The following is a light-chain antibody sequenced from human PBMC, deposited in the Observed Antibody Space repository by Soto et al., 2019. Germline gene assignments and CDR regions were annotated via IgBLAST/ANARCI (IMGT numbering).Light chain of an antibody. V-gene: IGKV3-20*01. J-gene: IGKJ1*01. Sequence: EIVFTQSPGTLSLSPGERATLSCRASQSVSNNYLAWYQQKPGQAPRLLIYGASSRATGIPDRFSGSGSGTDFTLTISRXEPEDFAVYYCQQYGSSPWTFGQGTKVDIK. CDR2: GAS. CDR3: QQYGSSPWT. CDR1: QSVSNNY.